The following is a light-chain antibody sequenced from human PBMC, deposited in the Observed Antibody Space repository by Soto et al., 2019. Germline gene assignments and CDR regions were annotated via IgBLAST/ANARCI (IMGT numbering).Light chain of an antibody. J-gene: IGLJ1*01. V-gene: IGLV2-14*01. Sequence: QSALTQPASVPGSPGQSITISCTGTSSDVGAYNYVSWYQHHPGKAPKLVIYEVSNRPSGLSNRFSGPKSGNTASLTISGLQAEDEADYFCSSYTTTKEVFGTGTKVTVL. CDR1: SSDVGAYNY. CDR3: SSYTTTKEV. CDR2: EVS.